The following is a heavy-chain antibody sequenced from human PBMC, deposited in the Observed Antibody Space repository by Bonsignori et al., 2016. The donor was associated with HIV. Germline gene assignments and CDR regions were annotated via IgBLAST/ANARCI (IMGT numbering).Heavy chain of an antibody. CDR1: GFTFSSYA. CDR3: ATYYRGGGKYYIDY. V-gene: IGHV3-23*01. CDR2: ILSDVTYT. D-gene: IGHD3-10*01. J-gene: IGHJ4*02. Sequence: EVQLLESGGDLIQPGGSLRLSCAASGFTFSSYAMTWVRQTPSKGLEWVSTILSDVTYTYYADFVEGRFTVSRDNSRDTLYLQLNNLRAEDTAIYYCATYYRGGGKYYIDYWGQGTLVTVSS.